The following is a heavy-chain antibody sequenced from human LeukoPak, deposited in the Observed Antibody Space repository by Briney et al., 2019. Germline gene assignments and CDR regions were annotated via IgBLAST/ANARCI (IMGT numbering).Heavy chain of an antibody. CDR1: GVIISSYA. Sequence: GGSLRLSCAASGVIISSYAMSWVRQAPGKGLEWVSAINGRGDNTNYADFVKGRFTISRDNSKSTVYLQMNSLRTEDTAVYYCAKDRVSPGFNWFDPWGQGTLVTVSS. CDR2: INGRGDNT. D-gene: IGHD2/OR15-2a*01. CDR3: AKDRVSPGFNWFDP. J-gene: IGHJ5*02. V-gene: IGHV3-23*01.